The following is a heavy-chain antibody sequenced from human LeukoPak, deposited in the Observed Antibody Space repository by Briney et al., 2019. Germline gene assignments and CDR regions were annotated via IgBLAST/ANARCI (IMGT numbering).Heavy chain of an antibody. J-gene: IGHJ1*01. CDR3: CFGYCSGGSCQPYEYFQH. CDR1: GYTFTGYY. Sequence: ASVKVSCKASGYTFTGYYMHWARQAPGQGLEWMGWINPNSGGTNYAQKFQGRVTMTRDTSISTAYMELSRLRSDDTAVYYCCFGYCSGGSCQPYEYFQHWGQGTLVTVSS. CDR2: INPNSGGT. D-gene: IGHD2-15*01. V-gene: IGHV1-2*02.